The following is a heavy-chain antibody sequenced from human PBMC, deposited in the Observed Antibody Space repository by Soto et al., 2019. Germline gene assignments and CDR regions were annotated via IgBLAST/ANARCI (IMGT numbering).Heavy chain of an antibody. J-gene: IGHJ6*02. V-gene: IGHV1-69*12. D-gene: IGHD3-22*01. CDR1: GGTFSNYA. CDR3: ARGHPDDSSGYYPLYYFYGMDV. CDR2: IIPILGTV. Sequence: QVQLVQSGAEVKKPGSSVKVSCKASGGTFSNYAISWVRQAPGQGLEWMGGIIPILGTVNYAQKFQGRVRITADEATSSAYMALRSLRSEDTAVYYCARGHPDDSSGYYPLYYFYGMDVWGQGTTVTVSS.